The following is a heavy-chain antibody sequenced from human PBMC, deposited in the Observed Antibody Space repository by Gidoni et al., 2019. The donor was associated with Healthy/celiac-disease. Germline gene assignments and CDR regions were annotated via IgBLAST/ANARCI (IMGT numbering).Heavy chain of an antibody. Sequence: EVQLVESGGGLVQPGGSLRRSCAASGFPFSSYSMNWVRQAPGKGLEWVSYISSSSSTIYYADSVKGRFTISRDNAKNSLYLQMNSLRDEDTAVYYCARGTLRGSGDFDYWGQGTLVTVSS. CDR3: ARGTLRGSGDFDY. V-gene: IGHV3-48*02. D-gene: IGHD3-10*01. CDR2: ISSSSSTI. J-gene: IGHJ4*02. CDR1: GFPFSSYS.